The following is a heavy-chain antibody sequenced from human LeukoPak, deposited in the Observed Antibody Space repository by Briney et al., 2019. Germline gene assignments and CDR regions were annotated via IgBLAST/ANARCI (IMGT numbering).Heavy chain of an antibody. CDR2: MNPKSGGT. D-gene: IGHD1-26*01. J-gene: IGHJ4*02. Sequence: ASVKVSCKASGYTFTGYYVHWVRQAPGQGLEWMGWMNPKSGGTNYAQKFQGRVTMARDTSTSTVYMELSSLRSEDTAVYYCARGDSGSYDYWGQGTLVTVSS. CDR3: ARGDSGSYDY. V-gene: IGHV1-2*02. CDR1: GYTFTGYY.